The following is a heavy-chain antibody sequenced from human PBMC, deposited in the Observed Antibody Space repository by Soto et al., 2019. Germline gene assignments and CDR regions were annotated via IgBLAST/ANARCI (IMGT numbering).Heavy chain of an antibody. Sequence: PGESLKISCKGSGYSFTSYWIGWVRQMPGKGLEWMGIIYPGDSDTSYSPSFQGQVTIPADKSITTAYLQWSSLKASDTAMYYCARQSYYGSGTYYGMDVWGQGTTVTVSS. CDR2: IYPGDSDT. J-gene: IGHJ6*02. V-gene: IGHV5-51*01. D-gene: IGHD3-10*01. CDR1: GYSFTSYW. CDR3: ARQSYYGSGTYYGMDV.